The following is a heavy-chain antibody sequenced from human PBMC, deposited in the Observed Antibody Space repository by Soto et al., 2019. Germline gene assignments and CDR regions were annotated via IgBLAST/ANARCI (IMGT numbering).Heavy chain of an antibody. CDR3: ARVRIVGAREIDF. Sequence: QVHLVQSGGEGKKPGASVKVSCKASGYTFNRHGITWVRQAPGQGLEWMGWISGYNGDINYEQKFQGRATLSSDTLTSTVYLELKSLRFDDTAVYYCARVRIVGAREIDFWGQGTVVTVS. D-gene: IGHD1-26*01. CDR1: GYTFNRHG. CDR2: ISGYNGDI. V-gene: IGHV1-18*04. J-gene: IGHJ4*02.